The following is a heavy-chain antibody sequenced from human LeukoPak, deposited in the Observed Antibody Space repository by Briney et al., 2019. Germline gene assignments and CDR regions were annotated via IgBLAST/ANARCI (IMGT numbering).Heavy chain of an antibody. D-gene: IGHD2-15*01. Sequence: PGGSLRLSCAASGFTFSSYGMHWVRQAPGKGLEWVAFIRYDGSNKYYADSVKGRFTISRDNSKNTLYLQMNSLRAEDTAVYYCAKDRERYCSGGSCYSIDYWGQGTLVTVSS. J-gene: IGHJ4*02. CDR2: IRYDGSNK. CDR1: GFTFSSYG. CDR3: AKDRERYCSGGSCYSIDY. V-gene: IGHV3-30*02.